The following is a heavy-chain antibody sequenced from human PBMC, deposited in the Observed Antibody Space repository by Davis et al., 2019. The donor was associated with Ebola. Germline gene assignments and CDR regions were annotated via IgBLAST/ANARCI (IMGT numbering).Heavy chain of an antibody. Sequence: GESLKISCAASGFTFTSYSLNWVRQAPGKGLEWVSSISTFSTYMYYADSVKGRFTISRDNAKSSLFLQMNRLRVEDTAVYFCARDHPHNDYGDYQPSYWYFDLWGRGTLVTVSS. CDR1: GFTFTSYS. J-gene: IGHJ2*01. CDR2: ISTFSTYM. CDR3: ARDHPHNDYGDYQPSYWYFDL. D-gene: IGHD4-17*01. V-gene: IGHV3-21*04.